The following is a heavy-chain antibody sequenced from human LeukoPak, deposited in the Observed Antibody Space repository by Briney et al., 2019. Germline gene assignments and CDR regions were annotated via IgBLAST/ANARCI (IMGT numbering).Heavy chain of an antibody. CDR2: ISGSGGST. CDR3: ARRHPSRHGDRRDAFDI. V-gene: IGHV3-23*01. CDR1: GFTFSSYA. D-gene: IGHD4-17*01. Sequence: PGGSLRLSCAASGFTFSSYAMSWVRQAPGKGLEWVSAISGSGGSTYYADSVKGRFTISRDNSKNTLYLQMNSLRAEDTAVYYCARRHPSRHGDRRDAFDIWGQETMVTVSS. J-gene: IGHJ3*02.